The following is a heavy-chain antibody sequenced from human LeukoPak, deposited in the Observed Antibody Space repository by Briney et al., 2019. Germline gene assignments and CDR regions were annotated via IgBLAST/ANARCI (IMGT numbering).Heavy chain of an antibody. CDR2: ISASGGST. CDR3: SKDISGLPEYLQH. J-gene: IGHJ1*01. V-gene: IGHV3-23*01. CDR1: GFTFSNYA. D-gene: IGHD3-10*01. Sequence: GGSLRLSCAASGFTFSNYAMSWVRQAPGKGLEWVSGISASGGSTYYADSVKGRFTISRDNSKNTLYLQMNSLRAEDTAVYYFSKDISGLPEYLQHWGQGTLVTVSS.